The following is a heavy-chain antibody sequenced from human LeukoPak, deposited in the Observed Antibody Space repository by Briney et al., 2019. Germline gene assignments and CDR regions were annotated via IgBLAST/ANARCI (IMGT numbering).Heavy chain of an antibody. CDR1: GYTFTSYD. D-gene: IGHD1-26*01. CDR2: MNSNSGNT. V-gene: IGHV1-8*01. CDR3: ARGSLLTLYSGSSHNWFDP. Sequence: ASVKVSCKASGYTFTSYDINWVRQASGQGLEWMGWMNSNSGNTGYAQKFQGRVTMTRNTSISTAYMELSSLRSEDTAVYYCARGSLLTLYSGSSHNWFDPWGQGTLVTVSS. J-gene: IGHJ5*02.